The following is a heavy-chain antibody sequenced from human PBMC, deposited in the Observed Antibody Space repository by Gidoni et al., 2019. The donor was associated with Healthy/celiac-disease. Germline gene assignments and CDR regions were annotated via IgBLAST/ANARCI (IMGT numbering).Heavy chain of an antibody. CDR2: IYYSGST. CDR3: ARPGSSGYYRDAFDI. Sequence: DGLEWIGSIYYSGSTYYNPSLKSRVTISVDTSKNQFSLKLSSVTAADTAVYYCARPGSSGYYRDAFDIWGQGTMVTVSS. J-gene: IGHJ3*02. V-gene: IGHV4-39*01. D-gene: IGHD3-22*01.